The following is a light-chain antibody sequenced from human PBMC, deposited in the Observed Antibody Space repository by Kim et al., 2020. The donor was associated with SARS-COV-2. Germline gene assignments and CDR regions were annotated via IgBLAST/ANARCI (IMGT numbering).Light chain of an antibody. CDR3: QLRTNWLT. J-gene: IGKJ4*01. V-gene: IGKV3-11*01. CDR2: DAS. Sequence: SLSPGESATLSCRASQEVSPYLAWYQQKPGQAPSLLIYDASKRATGIPARFSGSGSGTDFTLTISSLEPDDFAVYYCQLRTNWLTSGGGTKVDIK. CDR1: QEVSPY.